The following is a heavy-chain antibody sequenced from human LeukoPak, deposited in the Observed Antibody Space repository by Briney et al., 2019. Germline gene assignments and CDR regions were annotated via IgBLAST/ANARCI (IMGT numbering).Heavy chain of an antibody. Sequence: PSETLSLTCTVSGGSISSSSYYWGWLRQPPGKGLEWIGSIYYSGSTYYNPSLKSRVTISVDTSKNQFSLKLSSVTAADTAVYYCARVSIAVAGTCFDYWGQGTLVTVSS. CDR1: GGSISSSSYY. CDR2: IYYSGST. CDR3: ARVSIAVAGTCFDY. J-gene: IGHJ4*02. D-gene: IGHD6-19*01. V-gene: IGHV4-39*01.